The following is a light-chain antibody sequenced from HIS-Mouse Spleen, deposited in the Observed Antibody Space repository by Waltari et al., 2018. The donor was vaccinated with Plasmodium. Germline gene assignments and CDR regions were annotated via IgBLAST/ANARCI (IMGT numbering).Light chain of an antibody. J-gene: IGKJ3*01. CDR1: QCVSSN. V-gene: IGKV3-15*01. CDR2: GAS. Sequence: EIVMTQSPATLSVFPGERATLPCRASQCVSSNLAWYQQKPGQAPRLLIYGASTRATGIPARFSGSGSGTEFTLTISSLQSEDFAVYYCQQYNNWSFTFGPGTKVDIK. CDR3: QQYNNWSFT.